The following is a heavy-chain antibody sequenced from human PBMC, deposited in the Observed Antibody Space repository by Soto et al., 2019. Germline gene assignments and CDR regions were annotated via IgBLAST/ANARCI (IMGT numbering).Heavy chain of an antibody. CDR1: GYTFTSYA. V-gene: IGHV1-18*01. CDR2: ISPYIGNT. Sequence: QVQQVQSGAEVKKPGASVKVSCKASGYTFTSYAISWVRQAPGQGLEWMGWISPYIGNTNYAQKLQGRVTMTTDTSTSTAYMELRSLISDDTAVYYCAREGCGGDCSSPYYYYFGMDVWGQGTTVTVSS. J-gene: IGHJ6*02. CDR3: AREGCGGDCSSPYYYYFGMDV. D-gene: IGHD2-21*02.